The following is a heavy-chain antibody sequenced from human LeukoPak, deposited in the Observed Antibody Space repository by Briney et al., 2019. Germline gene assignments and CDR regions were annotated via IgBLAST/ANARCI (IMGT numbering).Heavy chain of an antibody. CDR3: TTAELRDAFDI. J-gene: IGHJ3*02. CDR1: GFTFSNAW. CDR2: IKSKTDGGTT. D-gene: IGHD1-26*01. V-gene: IGHV3-15*01. Sequence: GGSLRLSCAASGFTFSNAWMSWVRQAPGKGLEGVGRIKSKTDGGTTDYAAPVKGRFTISRDDPKNTLYLQMNSLKTEDTAVYYCTTAELRDAFDIWGQGTMVTVSS.